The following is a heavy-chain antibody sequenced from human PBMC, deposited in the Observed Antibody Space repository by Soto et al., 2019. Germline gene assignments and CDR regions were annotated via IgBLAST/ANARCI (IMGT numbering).Heavy chain of an antibody. CDR1: GFTFSSYA. Sequence: EVQLLESGGALVQPGGSLRLSCAASGFTFSSYAMSWVRQAPGKGLEWVSAISGSGGSTYYADSVKGRFTISRDNSKNTLYLQMNSLRAEDTAVYYCARDDYGDYFWFDPWGQGTLVTVSS. CDR3: ARDDYGDYFWFDP. D-gene: IGHD4-17*01. V-gene: IGHV3-23*01. CDR2: ISGSGGST. J-gene: IGHJ5*02.